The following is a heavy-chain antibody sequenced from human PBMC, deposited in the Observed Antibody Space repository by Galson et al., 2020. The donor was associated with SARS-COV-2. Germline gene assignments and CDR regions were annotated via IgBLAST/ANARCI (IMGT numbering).Heavy chain of an antibody. Sequence: GGSLRLSCAASGFTFSNAWMNWVRQAQGKGLEWVGRIKSKTDGGTTDYAAPVKGRFTISRDDSKHTLYLQMNSLKTEDTAVYYCTTRSAISSSSLGGYWGQGTLVTVSS. CDR1: GFTFSNAW. D-gene: IGHD6-6*01. CDR2: IKSKTDGGTT. J-gene: IGHJ4*02. CDR3: TTRSAISSSSLGGY. V-gene: IGHV3-15*07.